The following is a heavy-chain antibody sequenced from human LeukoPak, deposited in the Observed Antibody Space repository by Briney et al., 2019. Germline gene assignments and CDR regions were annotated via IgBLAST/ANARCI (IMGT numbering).Heavy chain of an antibody. J-gene: IGHJ4*02. Sequence: SETLSLTCTVSGGSISSYYWTWIRQPPGKGLEWIGRFYSTGSTNYNPSLKSRVTMSVDTPKNQFSLKLSSVTAADTAVYYCARHYCTSIRCYHIDYWGQGALVTVSS. V-gene: IGHV4-4*07. CDR3: ARHYCTSIRCYHIDY. CDR1: GGSISSYY. CDR2: FYSTGST. D-gene: IGHD2-2*01.